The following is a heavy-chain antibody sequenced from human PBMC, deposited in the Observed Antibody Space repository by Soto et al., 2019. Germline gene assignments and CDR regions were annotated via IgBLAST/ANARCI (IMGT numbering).Heavy chain of an antibody. CDR1: GFTFSSYS. J-gene: IGHJ4*02. CDR3: ARDVDWAFDY. V-gene: IGHV3-48*02. CDR2: ISTSETV. D-gene: IGHD3-9*01. Sequence: PGGSLRLSCAASGFTFSSYSMIWVRQAPGKGLEWLSHISTSETVDYADSVTGRFTISRDNGKNCLYLQMRSLRDEDSAVYYCARDVDWAFDYWGQGTLVTV.